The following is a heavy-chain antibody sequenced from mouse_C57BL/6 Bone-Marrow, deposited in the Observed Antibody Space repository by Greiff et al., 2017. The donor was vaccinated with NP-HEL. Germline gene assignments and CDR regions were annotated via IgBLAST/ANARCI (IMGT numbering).Heavy chain of an antibody. Sequence: EVHLVESGGGLVQPGGSLKLSCAASGFTFSDYYMYWVRQTPEKRLEWVAYISNGGGSTYYPDTVKGRVTISRDNAKNTLYLQMSRLKSEDTAMYYCARPYPGYAMDYWGQGTSVTVSS. J-gene: IGHJ4*01. CDR2: ISNGGGST. V-gene: IGHV5-12*01. CDR1: GFTFSDYY. CDR3: ARPYPGYAMDY.